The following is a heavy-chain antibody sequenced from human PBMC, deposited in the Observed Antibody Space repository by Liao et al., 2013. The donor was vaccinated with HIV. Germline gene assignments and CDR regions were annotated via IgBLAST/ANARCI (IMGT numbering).Heavy chain of an antibody. D-gene: IGHD3-10*01. V-gene: IGHV4-59*01. Sequence: QVLLQESGPGLVKPSETLSLTCTVSGGSISSDYWGWIRQPPGKGLEWIGYISHSGSTNSNPSLKSRVTISVAHSKNEFSLDLTSVTAADTAVYYCARLGQPSGNFYAGGYYYMDVWGNGTTVTVS. J-gene: IGHJ6*03. CDR2: ISHSGST. CDR1: GGSISSDY. CDR3: ARLGQPSGNFYAGGYYYMDV.